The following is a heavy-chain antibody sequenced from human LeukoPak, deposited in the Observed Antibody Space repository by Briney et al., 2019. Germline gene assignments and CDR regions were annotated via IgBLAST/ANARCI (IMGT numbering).Heavy chain of an antibody. J-gene: IGHJ4*02. CDR3: AKGSGAVAATLFDY. V-gene: IGHV3-23*01. CDR1: GFTFADYA. Sequence: GGSLRLSCTASGFTFADYALSWFRQAPGKGLEWVSSISGSGGSTYYADSVKGRFTISRDNSKNTLYLQMNSLRAEDTAVYYCAKGSGAVAATLFDYWGQGTLVTVSS. CDR2: ISGSGGST. D-gene: IGHD6-19*01.